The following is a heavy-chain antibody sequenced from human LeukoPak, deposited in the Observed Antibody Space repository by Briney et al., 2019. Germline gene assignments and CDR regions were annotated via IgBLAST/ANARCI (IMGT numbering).Heavy chain of an antibody. CDR1: GGSISSGGYY. D-gene: IGHD2-2*01. Sequence: PSETLSLTCTVSGGSISSGGYYWSWIRQPPGKGLEWIGYIYHSGSTYYNPSLKSRVTISVDRSKNQFSLKLSSVTAADTAVYYCASVGESCSSTSCAYYYMDVWGKGTTVTVSS. V-gene: IGHV4-30-2*01. CDR2: IYHSGST. CDR3: ASVGESCSSTSCAYYYMDV. J-gene: IGHJ6*03.